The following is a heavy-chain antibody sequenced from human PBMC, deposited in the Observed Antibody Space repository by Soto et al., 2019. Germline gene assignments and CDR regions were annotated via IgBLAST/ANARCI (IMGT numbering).Heavy chain of an antibody. CDR2: IDPSDSYT. CDR1: GYSFTSYW. V-gene: IGHV5-10-1*01. CDR3: ARQGVAAAGPFDY. D-gene: IGHD6-13*01. J-gene: IGHJ4*02. Sequence: PGESLKISCKGSGYSFTSYWISWVRQMPGKGLEWMGRIDPSDSYTNYSPSFQGHVTISADKSISTAYLQWSSLKDSDTAMYYCARQGVAAAGPFDYWGQGTLVTVSS.